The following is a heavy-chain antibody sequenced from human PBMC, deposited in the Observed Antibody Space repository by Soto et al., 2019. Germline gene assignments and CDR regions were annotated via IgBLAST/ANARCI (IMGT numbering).Heavy chain of an antibody. Sequence: EVQLLESGGCLAQPGGSLRLSCAASGLGFSVYAMTWVRQAPGMGLEWVSNVSGTGANTYYADSVKGRLTISRDNPTNTFYLQMNSLRAYDTAVYYCAQARDRDYVGTSHPLDYWGPGTLVTVSS. CDR3: AQARDRDYVGTSHPLDY. CDR2: VSGTGANT. V-gene: IGHV3-23*01. J-gene: IGHJ4*02. CDR1: GLGFSVYA. D-gene: IGHD4-17*01.